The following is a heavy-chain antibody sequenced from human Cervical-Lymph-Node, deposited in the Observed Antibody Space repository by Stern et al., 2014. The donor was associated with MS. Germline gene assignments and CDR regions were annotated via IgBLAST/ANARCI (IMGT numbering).Heavy chain of an antibody. D-gene: IGHD3-22*01. J-gene: IGHJ5*02. V-gene: IGHV5-51*01. CDR1: GYSFASNW. CDR3: ARQGSDYYFSWFDP. Sequence: VQLVQSGAEVKKPGESLKISCKGSGYSFASNWIGWVRQMPGKGLEWMGIIYPDDSDTRYSPSFQGQVTISADKSISPVYLQWNSLKASDTAIYYCARQGSDYYFSWFDPWGQGTLVTVSS. CDR2: IYPDDSDT.